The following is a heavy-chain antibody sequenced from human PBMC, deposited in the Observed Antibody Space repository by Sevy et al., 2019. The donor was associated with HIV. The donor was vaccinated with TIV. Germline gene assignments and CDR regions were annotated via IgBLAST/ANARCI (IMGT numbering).Heavy chain of an antibody. V-gene: IGHV3-7*03. CDR2: IKQDGSEK. Sequence: GESLKISCAASGFTFSSYWMSWVRQAPGKGLEWVANIKQDGSEKYYVDSVKGRFTISRDNAKNSLYLQMNSLRAEDTAVYYWARERGATNLWNFDYWGQGTLVTVSS. CDR3: ARERGATNLWNFDY. CDR1: GFTFSSYW. J-gene: IGHJ4*02. D-gene: IGHD1-26*01.